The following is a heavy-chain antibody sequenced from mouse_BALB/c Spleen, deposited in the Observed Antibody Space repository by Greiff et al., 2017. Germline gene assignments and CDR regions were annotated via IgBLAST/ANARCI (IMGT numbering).Heavy chain of an antibody. CDR2: IYPGSGST. V-gene: IGHV1-55*01. CDR3: ARVGYYYGSSYAMDY. D-gene: IGHD1-1*01. CDR1: GYNFTSYW. J-gene: IGHJ4*01. Sequence: VKLQQPGAELVKPGTSVKLSCKASGYNFTSYWINWVKLRPGQGLEWIGDIYPGSGSTNYNEKFKSKATLTVDTSSSTAYMQLSSLASEDSALYYCARVGYYYGSSYAMDYWGQGTSVTVSS.